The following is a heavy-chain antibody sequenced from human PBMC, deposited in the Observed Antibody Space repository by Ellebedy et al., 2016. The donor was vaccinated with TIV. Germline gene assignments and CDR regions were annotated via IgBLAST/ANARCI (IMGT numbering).Heavy chain of an antibody. CDR2: INWNGGSS. CDR1: GFTFSTYW. J-gene: IGHJ4*02. CDR3: ARALYYYGSGGYYFDY. V-gene: IGHV3-20*04. Sequence: GESLKISXAASGFTFSTYWMQWVRQAPGKGLEWVSVINWNGGSSGYADSVKGRFTISRDNAKNSLYLQMNSLRDEDTAFYYCARALYYYGSGGYYFDYWGQGTLVTVSS. D-gene: IGHD3-10*01.